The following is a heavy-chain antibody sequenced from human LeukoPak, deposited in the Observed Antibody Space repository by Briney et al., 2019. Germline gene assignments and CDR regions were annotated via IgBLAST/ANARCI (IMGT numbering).Heavy chain of an antibody. CDR1: GFTFNSYA. V-gene: IGHV3-30-3*01. CDR2: ISYDGNNK. D-gene: IGHD6-13*01. J-gene: IGHJ4*02. Sequence: GRSLRLSCAASGFTFNSYAMYWVRQAPGKGLEWVAVISYDGNNKYYADSVKGRFTISRDNSKNTLYLQMNSLRAEDTAVYYCAKDLYTSRYACCFDYWGQGTLVTVSS. CDR3: AKDLYTSRYACCFDY.